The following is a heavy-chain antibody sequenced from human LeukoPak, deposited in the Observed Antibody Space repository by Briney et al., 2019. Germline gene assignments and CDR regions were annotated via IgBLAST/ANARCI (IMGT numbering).Heavy chain of an antibody. V-gene: IGHV4-34*01. J-gene: IGHJ4*02. D-gene: IGHD2-2*01. CDR1: GGSFSGYY. Sequence: SETLSLTCAVYGGSFSGYYWSWIRQPPGKGLEWIGEINHSGSTNYNPSPKSRVTISVDTSKNQFSLKLSSVTAADTAVYYCASTPRRYRSRTSCQDDYWGQGTLVTVSS. CDR2: INHSGST. CDR3: ASTPRRYRSRTSCQDDY.